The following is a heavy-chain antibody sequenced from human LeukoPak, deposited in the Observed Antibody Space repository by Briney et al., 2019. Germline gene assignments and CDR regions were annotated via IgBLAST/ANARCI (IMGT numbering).Heavy chain of an antibody. Sequence: ASETLSLTCTVSGGSISSYYWSWIRQPPGKGLEWIGYIHYSGSTHYNPSLKSRVTISVDTSKNQFSLKLSSVTAADTAVYYCARNKEAKSLDNWGQGTLVTVSS. CDR1: GGSISSYY. CDR3: ARNKEAKSLDN. V-gene: IGHV4-59*08. J-gene: IGHJ4*02. CDR2: IHYSGST.